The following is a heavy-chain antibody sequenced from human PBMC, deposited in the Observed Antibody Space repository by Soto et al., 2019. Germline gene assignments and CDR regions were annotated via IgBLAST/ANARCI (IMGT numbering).Heavy chain of an antibody. Sequence: SETLSLTCTVSGCSISSYYWSWIRQPPRKGLEWIGYIYYSGSTNYNPSLKSRVTISVDTSKNQFSLKLSSVTAADTAVYYCARGLGIAAPASGYYYYYMDVWGKGTTVTVSS. CDR1: GCSISSYY. CDR3: ARGLGIAAPASGYYYYYMDV. V-gene: IGHV4-59*01. CDR2: IYYSGST. D-gene: IGHD6-13*01. J-gene: IGHJ6*03.